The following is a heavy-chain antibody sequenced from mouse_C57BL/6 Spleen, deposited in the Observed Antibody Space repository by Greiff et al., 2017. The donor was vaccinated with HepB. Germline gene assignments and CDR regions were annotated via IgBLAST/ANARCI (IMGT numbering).Heavy chain of an antibody. D-gene: IGHD2-4*01. V-gene: IGHV1-69*01. CDR2: IDPSDSYT. Sequence: QVQLQQPGAELVMPGASVKLSCKASGYTFTSYWMHWVKQRPGQGLEWIGEIDPSDSYTNYNQKFKGKSTLTVDKSSSTAYMQLSSLTSEDSAVYYGARHYEYDGFYAMDYWGQGTSVTVSS. CDR3: ARHYEYDGFYAMDY. CDR1: GYTFTSYW. J-gene: IGHJ4*01.